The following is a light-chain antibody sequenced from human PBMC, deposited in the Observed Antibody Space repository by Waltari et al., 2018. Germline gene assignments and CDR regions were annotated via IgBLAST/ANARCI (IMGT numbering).Light chain of an antibody. Sequence: QSVLTQPPSVYATPGQKVTISCSGSTSNIGKEYVSWYQQLPRTAPQPLIYKNDNRPSGIPDRFSGSKSGTSATLGITGLQTGDEAHYYCGAWDSSVSAYVFGTGTEVTVL. V-gene: IGLV1-51*01. CDR1: TSNIGKEY. J-gene: IGLJ1*01. CDR3: GAWDSSVSAYV. CDR2: KND.